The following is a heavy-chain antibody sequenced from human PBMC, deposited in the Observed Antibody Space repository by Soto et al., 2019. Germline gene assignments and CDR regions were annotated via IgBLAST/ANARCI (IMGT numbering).Heavy chain of an antibody. CDR1: GGSFSGYY. V-gene: IGHV4-34*01. CDR3: VRALRHTAMVYPWFDP. Sequence: SETLSLTCAVYGGSFSGYYWSWIRQPPGKGLEWIGEINHSGSTNYNPSLKSRVTISVDTSKNQFSLGLTSVTAADTAVYYCVRALRHTAMVYPWFDPWGQGTLVTVSS. CDR2: INHSGST. D-gene: IGHD5-18*01. J-gene: IGHJ5*02.